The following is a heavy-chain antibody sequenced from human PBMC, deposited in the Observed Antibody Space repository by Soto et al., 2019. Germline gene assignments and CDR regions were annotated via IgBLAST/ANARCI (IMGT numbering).Heavy chain of an antibody. CDR2: IFSSEII. V-gene: IGHV4-59*01. Sequence: SETLSLTCTVSGDSSSNYYWTWIRQPPGKGLEWIGYIFSSEIIYYNPSLKSRVTISADTSMNQFALNLRSVTAADTAVYYCARGRVFEYWGQGILVTVS. J-gene: IGHJ4*02. CDR1: GDSSSNYY. D-gene: IGHD3-10*02. CDR3: ARGRVFEY.